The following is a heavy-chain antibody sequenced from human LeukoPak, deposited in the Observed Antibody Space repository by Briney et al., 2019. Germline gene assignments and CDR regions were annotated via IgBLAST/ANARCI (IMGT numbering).Heavy chain of an antibody. CDR3: ARQDILTGFDAFDI. CDR2: IYSSGSI. D-gene: IGHD3-9*01. V-gene: IGHV4-4*07. Sequence: PSETLSLTCTVSGGSINNYYWSWIRQPAGKGLEWIGRIYSSGSINNNPSLKSRLTMSVDTSRNQFSLKLSSVTAADTAVYYCARQDILTGFDAFDIWGRGTMVTVSS. CDR1: GGSINNYY. J-gene: IGHJ3*02.